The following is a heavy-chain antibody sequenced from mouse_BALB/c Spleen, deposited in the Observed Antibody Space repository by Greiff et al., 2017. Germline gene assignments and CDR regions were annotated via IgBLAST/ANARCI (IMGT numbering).Heavy chain of an antibody. CDR3: ARKYDGYTMDY. D-gene: IGHD2-14*01. J-gene: IGHJ4*01. V-gene: IGHV2-6-7*01. CDR2: IWGDGST. Sequence: VQLQESGPGLVAPSQSLSITCTVSGFSLTGYGVNWVRQPPGKGLEWLGMIWGDGSTDYNSALKSRLSISKDNSKSQVFLKMNSLQTDDTARYYGARKYDGYTMDYWGQGTSVTVSS. CDR1: GFSLTGYG.